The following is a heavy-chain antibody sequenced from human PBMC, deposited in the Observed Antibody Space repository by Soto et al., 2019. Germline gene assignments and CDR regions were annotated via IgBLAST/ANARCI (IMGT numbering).Heavy chain of an antibody. Sequence: ASVKVSCKASGYTFTSYAMHWVRQAPGQRLEWMGRINAGNGNTKYSQKFQGRVTITRDTSASTAYMELSSLRSEDTAVYYCARDPALLNYYDSSGYYYDYWGQGTLVTVSS. CDR1: GYTFTSYA. D-gene: IGHD3-22*01. CDR3: ARDPALLNYYDSSGYYYDY. J-gene: IGHJ4*02. V-gene: IGHV1-3*01. CDR2: INAGNGNT.